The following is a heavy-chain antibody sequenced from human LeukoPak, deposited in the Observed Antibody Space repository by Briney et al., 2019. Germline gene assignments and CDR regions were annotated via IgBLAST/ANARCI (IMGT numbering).Heavy chain of an antibody. CDR2: IYYSGST. D-gene: IGHD4-17*01. CDR3: ATPAGPYGDYDY. Sequence: SETLSLTCTVSGGSISSTSYYWGWIRQPPGKGLEWIGSIYYSGSTYYKPSLKSRLSISVDTSKNQFSLKLSSVTAADTAVYYCATPAGPYGDYDYWGQGTPVTVSS. J-gene: IGHJ4*02. V-gene: IGHV4-39*01. CDR1: GGSISSTSYY.